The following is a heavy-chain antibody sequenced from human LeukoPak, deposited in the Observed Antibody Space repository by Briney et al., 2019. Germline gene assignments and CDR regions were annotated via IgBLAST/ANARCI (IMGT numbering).Heavy chain of an antibody. CDR1: GGSISSYY. V-gene: IGHV4-59*01. J-gene: IGHJ6*03. CDR3: GGGDYDFWSGYYARGSYYMDV. CDR2: IYYSGST. D-gene: IGHD3-3*01. Sequence: PSETLSLTCTVSGGSISSYYWSWIRQPPGKGLERIGYIYYSGSTNYNPSLKSRVTISVDTSKNQFSLKLSSVTAADTAVYYCGGGDYDFWSGYYARGSYYMDVWGKGTTVTVSS.